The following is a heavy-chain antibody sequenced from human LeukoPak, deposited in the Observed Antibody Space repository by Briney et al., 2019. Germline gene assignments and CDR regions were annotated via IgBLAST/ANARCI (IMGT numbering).Heavy chain of an antibody. CDR1: GFTFSSYG. J-gene: IGHJ4*02. V-gene: IGHV3-30*02. Sequence: GGSLRLSYAASGFTFSSYGMHWVRQAPGKGLEWVAFIRYDGSNKYYADSVKGRFTISRDNSKNTLYLQMNSLRAEDTAVYYCAKDRYYDILTGYIDYWGQGTLVTVSS. D-gene: IGHD3-9*01. CDR3: AKDRYYDILTGYIDY. CDR2: IRYDGSNK.